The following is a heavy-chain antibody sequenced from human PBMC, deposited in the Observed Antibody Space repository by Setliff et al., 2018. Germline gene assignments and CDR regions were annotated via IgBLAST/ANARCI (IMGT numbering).Heavy chain of an antibody. CDR2: INNYSFKT. Sequence: ASVKVSCKASGYTFNNYGITWVRQAPGQGLEWMGWINNYSFKTTYPQKFLDRVTVTTDTSATTAYMELKNLRSDDTAVYYCATVGIVGPSIGWYHAHFWGQGALVTVSS. CDR3: ATVGIVGPSIGWYHAHF. CDR1: GYTFNNYG. J-gene: IGHJ4*02. D-gene: IGHD6-19*01. V-gene: IGHV1-18*01.